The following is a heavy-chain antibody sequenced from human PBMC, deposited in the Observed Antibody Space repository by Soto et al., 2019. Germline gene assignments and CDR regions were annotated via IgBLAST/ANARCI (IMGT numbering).Heavy chain of an antibody. J-gene: IGHJ6*03. CDR2: TYYRSKWYN. V-gene: IGHV6-1*01. CDR3: ARDLSATDEKDYYYYYMDV. Sequence: SQTLSLPCAISGDSVSSNSAAWNWIRQSPSRGLEWLGRTYYRSKWYNDYAVSVKSRITINPDTSKNQFSLQLNSVTPEDTAVYYCARDLSATDEKDYYYYYMDVWGKGTTVTVSS. CDR1: GDSVSSNSAA. D-gene: IGHD5-12*01.